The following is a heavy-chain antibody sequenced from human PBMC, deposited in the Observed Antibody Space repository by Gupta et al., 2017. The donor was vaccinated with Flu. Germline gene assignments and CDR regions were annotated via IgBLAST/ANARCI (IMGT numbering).Heavy chain of an antibody. Sequence: EAQLVESGGGLVKPGGSLRLSCASSKFTFSNAWMTWVRQAPGKGLEWVGRITDKSDGETTEYAAAVKGRFTISRDDSKNTVYLQMNSLRNEDTAVYYCTTARFLPTFDLWGQGTLVSVSS. V-gene: IGHV3-15*01. CDR3: TTARFLPTFDL. CDR1: KFTFSNAW. J-gene: IGHJ4*02. CDR2: ITDKSDGETT.